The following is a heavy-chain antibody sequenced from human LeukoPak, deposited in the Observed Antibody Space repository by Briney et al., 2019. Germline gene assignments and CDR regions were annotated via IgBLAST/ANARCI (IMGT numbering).Heavy chain of an antibody. Sequence: GGSLRLSCAASGFTFSSYSMNWVRQAPGKGLEWVSYISSSSSTIYYADSVKGRFTISRDNAKNSLYLQMNSLRAEDTAVYYYARVISDYVWGSYRRTLDYWGQGTLVTVSS. D-gene: IGHD3-16*02. CDR1: GFTFSSYS. CDR2: ISSSSSTI. V-gene: IGHV3-48*04. CDR3: ARVISDYVWGSYRRTLDY. J-gene: IGHJ4*02.